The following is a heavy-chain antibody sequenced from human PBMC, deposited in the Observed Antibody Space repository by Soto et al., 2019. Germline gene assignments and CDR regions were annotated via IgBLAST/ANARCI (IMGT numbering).Heavy chain of an antibody. D-gene: IGHD4-17*01. CDR3: ARDYGENYYYYYYMEV. CDR1: GYTFTSYG. J-gene: IGHJ6*03. CDR2: IIPILGIA. V-gene: IGHV1-69*04. Sequence: SVKVSCKASGYTFTSYGISWVRQAPGQGLEWMGRIIPILGIANYAQKFQGRVTITADKSTSTAYMELSSLRSEDTAVYYCARDYGENYYYYYYMEVWGKGTTVTVSS.